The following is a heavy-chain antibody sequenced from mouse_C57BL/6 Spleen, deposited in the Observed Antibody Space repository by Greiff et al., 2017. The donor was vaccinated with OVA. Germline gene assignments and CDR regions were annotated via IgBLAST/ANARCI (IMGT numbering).Heavy chain of an antibody. D-gene: IGHD2-4*01. CDR2: ISYDGSN. CDR3: ARSSISYDFDY. CDR1: GYSITSGYY. Sequence: ESGPGLVKPSQSLSLTCSVTGYSITSGYYWNWIRQFPGNKLEWMGYISYDGSNNYNPSLKNRISITRDISKNQFFLKLNSVTTEDTATYYCARSSISYDFDYWGQGTTLTVSS. V-gene: IGHV3-6*01. J-gene: IGHJ2*01.